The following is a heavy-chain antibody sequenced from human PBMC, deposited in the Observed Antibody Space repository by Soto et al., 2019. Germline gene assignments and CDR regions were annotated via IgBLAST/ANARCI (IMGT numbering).Heavy chain of an antibody. J-gene: IGHJ4*02. CDR2: INHSGST. Sequence: PSETLSLTCAVYGGSFSGYYWGWIRQPPGKGLEWIGEINHSGSTNYNPSLKSRVTISVDTSKNQFSLKLSSVTAADTAVYYCARGASGYYDSTGYYSPYYFDYWGQGTLVTVSS. V-gene: IGHV4-34*01. D-gene: IGHD3-22*01. CDR3: ARGASGYYDSTGYYSPYYFDY. CDR1: GGSFSGYY.